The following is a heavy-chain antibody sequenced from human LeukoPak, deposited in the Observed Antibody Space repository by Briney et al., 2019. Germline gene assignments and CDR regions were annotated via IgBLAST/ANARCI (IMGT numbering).Heavy chain of an antibody. D-gene: IGHD7-27*01. J-gene: IGHJ4*02. V-gene: IGHV3-72*01. CDR3: ARSVYGDYYFDY. Sequence: GGSLRLSCAASGFTFSSYWMSWVRQAPGKGLEWVGRTKSKADSYTTEYAASVKGRFTISRDDSKNSLYLQMNSLRTEDTGVYYCARSVYGDYYFDYWGQGILVTVAS. CDR1: GFTFSSYW. CDR2: TKSKADSYTT.